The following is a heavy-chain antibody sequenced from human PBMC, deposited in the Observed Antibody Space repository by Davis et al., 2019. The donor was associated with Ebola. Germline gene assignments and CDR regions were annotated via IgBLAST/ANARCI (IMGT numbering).Heavy chain of an antibody. Sequence: PGGSLRLSCAASGFTFKNYWMTWFRQAPGKELEWVGNIKEDGSEEYYVDSVKGRFTISRDNAKNSLFLQMSTLRAEDTAVYYCAGPIRGPQQWWGQGTPVIVSS. D-gene: IGHD5-18*01. CDR2: IKEDGSEE. J-gene: IGHJ4*02. V-gene: IGHV3-7*01. CDR1: GFTFKNYW. CDR3: AGPIRGPQQW.